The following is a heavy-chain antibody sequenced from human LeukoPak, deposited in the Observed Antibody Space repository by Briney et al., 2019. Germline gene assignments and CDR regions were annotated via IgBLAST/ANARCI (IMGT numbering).Heavy chain of an antibody. CDR1: GVNVSGDY. D-gene: IGHD3-10*01. Sequence: GGSLRLSCAASGVNVSGDYMSWVRQAPGKGLEWVSLIYSDGNTYYADSMKGRFTIYRDNSKNTLYLQMNRLRTEDTAIYYCANRMSFGGPGTVVTVSS. V-gene: IGHV3-53*05. CDR2: IYSDGNT. J-gene: IGHJ4*02. CDR3: ANRMSF.